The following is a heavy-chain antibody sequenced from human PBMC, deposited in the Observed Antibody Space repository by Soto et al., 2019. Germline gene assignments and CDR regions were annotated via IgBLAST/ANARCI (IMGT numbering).Heavy chain of an antibody. J-gene: IGHJ6*02. V-gene: IGHV1-2*02. CDR2: INPNSGGT. Sequence: GASVKVSCKASGYTFTGYYMHWVRQAPGQGLEWMGWINPNSGGTNYAQKFQGRVTMTRDTSISTAYMELSRLRSDDTAVYYCARGGIVVVVAARMDVWGQGTTVTVSS. CDR1: GYTFTGYY. D-gene: IGHD2-15*01. CDR3: ARGGIVVVVAARMDV.